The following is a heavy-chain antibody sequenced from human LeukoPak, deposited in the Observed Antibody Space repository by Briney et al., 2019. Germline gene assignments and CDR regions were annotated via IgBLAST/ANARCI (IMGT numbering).Heavy chain of an antibody. CDR3: ARATLYCSGGSCYHYDDY. V-gene: IGHV3-21*01. Sequence: GGSLRLSCAASGFTFSSYSMNWVRQAPGKGLEWVASISSASTYIYHADSVQGRFTISRDNAESSLYLQMNSLRVEDTAMYYCARATLYCSGGSCYHYDDYWGQGTLVTVSS. D-gene: IGHD2-15*01. J-gene: IGHJ4*02. CDR2: ISSASTYI. CDR1: GFTFSSYS.